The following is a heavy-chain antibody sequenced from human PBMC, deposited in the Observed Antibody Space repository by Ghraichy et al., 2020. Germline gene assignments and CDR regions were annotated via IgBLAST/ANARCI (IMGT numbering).Heavy chain of an antibody. CDR1: GGSFSGYY. V-gene: IGHV4-34*01. CDR2: INHSGST. CDR3: ARGDSSSAIDY. J-gene: IGHJ4*02. Sequence: SETLSLTCAVYGGSFSGYYWSWIRQPPGKGLEWIGEINHSGSTNYNPSLKSRVTISVDTSKNQFSLKLSSVTAADTAVYYCARGDSSSAIDYWGQGTLVTVSS. D-gene: IGHD6-6*01.